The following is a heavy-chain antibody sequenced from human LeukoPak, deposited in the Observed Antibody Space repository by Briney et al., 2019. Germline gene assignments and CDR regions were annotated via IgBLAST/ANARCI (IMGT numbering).Heavy chain of an antibody. D-gene: IGHD3-10*01. CDR1: GGSFSGYY. V-gene: IGHV4-34*01. CDR2: FNHRGST. CDR3: ARHPGYGSGSYYYYYYGMDV. Sequence: SETLSLTCAVYGGSFSGYYWSWIRQPPGKGLEWIGEFNHRGSTNYNPSLKSRVTISVDTSKNQFSLKLSSVTAADTAVYYCARHPGYGSGSYYYYYYGMDVWGKGTTVTVSS. J-gene: IGHJ6*04.